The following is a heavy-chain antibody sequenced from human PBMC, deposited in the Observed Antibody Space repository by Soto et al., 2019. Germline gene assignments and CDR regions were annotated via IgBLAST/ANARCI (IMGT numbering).Heavy chain of an antibody. CDR2: IYYSGST. V-gene: IGHV4-59*08. CDR1: GGSISSYY. D-gene: IGHD4-17*01. Sequence: TSETLSLTCTVSGGSISSYYWSWIRQPPGKGLEWIGYIYYSGSTNYNPSLKSRVTISVDTSKNQFSLKLSSVTAADTAVYYCARHSPLYGDYDYWGQGTLVTVSS. J-gene: IGHJ4*02. CDR3: ARHSPLYGDYDY.